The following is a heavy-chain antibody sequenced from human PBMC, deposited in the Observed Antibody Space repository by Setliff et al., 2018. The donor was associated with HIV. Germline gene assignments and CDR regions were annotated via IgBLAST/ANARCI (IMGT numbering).Heavy chain of an antibody. Sequence: GETLSLTCAASGFTVSGYARHCVRQTPGKGLAWVEFMSYDGVKEYYADSVKSRFTISRDNSKNTLYLHMNSLRSEDTAVYYCSSESHTGALPAPDPAAFDFWGQGTVVTVSS. CDR2: MSYDGVKE. V-gene: IGHV3-30*04. D-gene: IGHD2-15*01. J-gene: IGHJ3*01. CDR3: SSESHTGALPAPDPAAFDF. CDR1: GFTVSGYA.